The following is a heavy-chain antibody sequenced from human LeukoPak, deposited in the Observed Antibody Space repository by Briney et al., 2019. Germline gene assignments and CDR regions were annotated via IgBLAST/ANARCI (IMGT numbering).Heavy chain of an antibody. CDR2: ISAYNGNT. CDR1: GYTFTSYG. Sequence: GASVKVSCKASGYTFTSYGISWVRQAPGQGLEWMGWISAYNGNTNYAQKLRGRVTMTTDTSTSTAYMELRSLRSDDTAVYYCARDLRYCSSTSCYWRQEGDYYGMDVWGQGTTVTVSS. V-gene: IGHV1-18*01. CDR3: ARDLRYCSSTSCYWRQEGDYYGMDV. D-gene: IGHD2-2*01. J-gene: IGHJ6*02.